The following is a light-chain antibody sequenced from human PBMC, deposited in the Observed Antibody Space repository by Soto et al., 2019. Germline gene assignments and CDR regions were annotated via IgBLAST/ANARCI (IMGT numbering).Light chain of an antibody. Sequence: QSVLTQPPSVSAAPGQKVTISCSGGSSNIGNNYVSWYQQLPGTAPKLLIYDNDKRPSGIPDRFSGCKSDTSATLGITGLQTGDEADYYCGTWDSSLSAYVFGAGTKLTVL. J-gene: IGLJ1*01. CDR2: DND. CDR3: GTWDSSLSAYV. CDR1: SSNIGNNY. V-gene: IGLV1-51*01.